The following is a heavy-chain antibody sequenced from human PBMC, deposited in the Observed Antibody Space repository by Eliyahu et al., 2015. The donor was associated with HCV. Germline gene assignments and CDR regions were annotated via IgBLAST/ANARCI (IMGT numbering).Heavy chain of an antibody. D-gene: IGHD3-10*01. Sequence: LQLQESGPGLVKPSETLSLTCTVSGGXISSSGFHWGWIRQPPGKGLEXXGSIYYSGATYYXPSLKSRXTISVXXSKNQFSLELXSVTAADTAVYYCARAGSGSLFYYGMDVWGLGTTVTVSS. CDR2: IYYSGAT. CDR1: GGXISSSGFH. J-gene: IGHJ6*02. CDR3: ARAGSGSLFYYGMDV. V-gene: IGHV4-39*01.